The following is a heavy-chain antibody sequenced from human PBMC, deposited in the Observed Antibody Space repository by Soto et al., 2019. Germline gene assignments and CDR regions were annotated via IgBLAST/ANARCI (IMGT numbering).Heavy chain of an antibody. CDR2: IIPIFGTA. J-gene: IGHJ4*02. Sequence: SVKVSCKASGGTFSSYAISWVRQAPGQGLEWMGGIIPIFGTANYAQKFQGRVTITADESTSTAYMELSSLRSEDTAVYYCARDKLITIFGVKPSYFDYWGQGTLVTVSS. CDR3: ARDKLITIFGVKPSYFDY. CDR1: GGTFSSYA. V-gene: IGHV1-69*13. D-gene: IGHD3-3*01.